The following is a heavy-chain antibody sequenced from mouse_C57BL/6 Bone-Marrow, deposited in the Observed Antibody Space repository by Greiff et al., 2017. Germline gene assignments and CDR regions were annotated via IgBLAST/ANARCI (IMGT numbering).Heavy chain of an antibody. V-gene: IGHV5-6*01. CDR3: ARQGANWDDY. Sequence: EVHLVESGGDLVKPGGSLKLSCAASGFTFSSYGMSWVRQTPDKRLEWVATISSGGSYTYYPDSVKGRFTISRDNAKNTLYLQMSSLKSEDTAMYYCARQGANWDDYWGQGTTLTVSS. J-gene: IGHJ2*01. CDR2: ISSGGSYT. CDR1: GFTFSSYG. D-gene: IGHD4-1*01.